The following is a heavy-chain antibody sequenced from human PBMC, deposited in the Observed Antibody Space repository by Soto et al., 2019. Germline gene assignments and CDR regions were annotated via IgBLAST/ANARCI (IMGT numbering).Heavy chain of an antibody. D-gene: IGHD6-19*01. CDR2: ISPHNGYA. V-gene: IGHV1-18*01. CDR3: ARDRSGWYDF. CDR1: GYPFISNR. J-gene: IGHJ4*02. Sequence: QVHLVQSGTEVKKPGASVKVSCKSSGYPFISNRLSWVRQAPGQGLEWMGWISPHNGYAKYAQNFQDRVTMTADTSTSTVYMXLRTXXXXXXAXFYCARDRSGWYDFWGQGTLVTV.